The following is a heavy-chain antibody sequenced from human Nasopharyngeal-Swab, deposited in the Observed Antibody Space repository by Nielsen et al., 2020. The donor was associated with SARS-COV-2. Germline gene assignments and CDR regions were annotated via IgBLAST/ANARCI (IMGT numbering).Heavy chain of an antibody. D-gene: IGHD4-11*01. V-gene: IGHV4-59*08. Sequence: SETLSLTCTVSGGSISSYYWSWIRQPPGKGLEWIGYIYYSGSTNYNPSLKSRVTISVDTSKNQFSLKLSSVTAADTAVYYCARSPTGPLGFYYYYGMDVWGQGTTVIVSS. CDR2: IYYSGST. CDR3: ARSPTGPLGFYYYYGMDV. J-gene: IGHJ6*02. CDR1: GGSISSYY.